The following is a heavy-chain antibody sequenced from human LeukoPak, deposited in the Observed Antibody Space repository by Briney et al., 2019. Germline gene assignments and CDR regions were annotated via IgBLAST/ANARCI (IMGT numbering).Heavy chain of an antibody. CDR3: ARDQYDTWSRRGNFDS. Sequence: GGSLRLSCVASGFTFGKYWMSWVHQAPGKGLEWVANIKLDGSEKNYVDSVKGRFTISRDNTKNSLYLQMNSLRAEDTAVFYCARDQYDTWSRRGNFDSWGQGTLVIVSS. CDR1: GFTFGKYW. D-gene: IGHD3-3*01. J-gene: IGHJ4*02. V-gene: IGHV3-7*03. CDR2: IKLDGSEK.